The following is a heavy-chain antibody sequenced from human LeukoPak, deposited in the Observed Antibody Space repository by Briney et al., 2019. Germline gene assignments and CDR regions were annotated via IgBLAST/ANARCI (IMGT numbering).Heavy chain of an antibody. D-gene: IGHD3-16*02. V-gene: IGHV1-18*04. CDR1: GYTFSSYG. Sequence: ASVKVSCKASGYTFSSYGISWVRQAPGQGLELMGSISPYTGDTKYAERLQDRVIMTTDTSTRTAYMELRSLTSDDTAVFYCARDQYDSVWGSYRPYFDFWGQGTLVTVSS. CDR3: ARDQYDSVWGSYRPYFDF. CDR2: ISPYTGDT. J-gene: IGHJ4*02.